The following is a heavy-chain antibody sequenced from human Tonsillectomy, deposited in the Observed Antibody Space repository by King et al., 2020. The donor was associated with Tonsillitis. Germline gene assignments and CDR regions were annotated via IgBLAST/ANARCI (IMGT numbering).Heavy chain of an antibody. D-gene: IGHD5-18*01. Sequence: QLQESGPGLVKPSETLSLTCTVSGGSISSSSYHWGWIRQPPGKGLEWIGSIYYSGSTYYNPSLKSRVTISVDTSKNQFSLKLSSVTAADTAVYYCARQEDTAMVYFDYWGQGTLVTVSS. CDR3: ARQEDTAMVYFDY. V-gene: IGHV4-39*01. J-gene: IGHJ4*02. CDR1: GGSISSSSYH. CDR2: IYYSGST.